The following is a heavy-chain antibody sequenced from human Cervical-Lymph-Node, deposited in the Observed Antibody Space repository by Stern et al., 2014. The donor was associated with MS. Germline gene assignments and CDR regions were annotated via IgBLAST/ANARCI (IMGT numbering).Heavy chain of an antibody. V-gene: IGHV1-8*01. J-gene: IGHJ6*02. D-gene: IGHD3-22*01. CDR3: ARDYYDSSGYYYPDYYYYGMDV. CDR1: GYTFTSYD. Sequence: VKLVQSGAEVKKPGASVKVSCKASGYTFTSYDINWVRQATGQGLEWMGWMNPNSGNTSHAQKFQGRVTMTRNTSISTAYMELSSLRSEDTAVYYCARDYYDSSGYYYPDYYYYGMDVWGQGTTVTVSS. CDR2: MNPNSGNT.